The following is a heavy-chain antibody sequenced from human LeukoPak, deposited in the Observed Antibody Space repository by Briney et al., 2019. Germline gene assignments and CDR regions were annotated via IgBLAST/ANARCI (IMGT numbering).Heavy chain of an antibody. CDR2: IIPIFGTA. V-gene: IGHV1-69*01. CDR3: ASRIAAPPHYYYYMDV. CDR1: GGTFSSYA. Sequence: GASVKVSCKASGGTFSSYAISWVRQAPGQGLEWMGGIIPIFGTANYAQKFQGRVTITADESTSTAYMELSSLRSEDTAVYYCASRIAAPPHYYYYMDVWGKGTTVTVSS. D-gene: IGHD6-13*01. J-gene: IGHJ6*03.